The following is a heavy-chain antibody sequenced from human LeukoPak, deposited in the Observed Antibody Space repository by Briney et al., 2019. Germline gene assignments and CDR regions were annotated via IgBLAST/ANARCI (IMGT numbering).Heavy chain of an antibody. CDR2: ISGSGGST. J-gene: IGHJ4*02. Sequence: GGSLRLSCAASGFTFSNYAVSWVRQAPGKGLEWVSAISGSGGSTYYADSVKGRFTISRDNSKNTLYLQMNSLRAEDTAVYYCARGPSGYHNTGGQGTLVTVSS. D-gene: IGHD5-12*01. CDR1: GFTFSNYA. V-gene: IGHV3-23*01. CDR3: ARGPSGYHNT.